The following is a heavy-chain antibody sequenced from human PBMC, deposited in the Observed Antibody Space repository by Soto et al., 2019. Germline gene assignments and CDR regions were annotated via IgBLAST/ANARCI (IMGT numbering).Heavy chain of an antibody. CDR3: ARDVSHGYTENV. J-gene: IGHJ3*01. D-gene: IGHD5-18*01. CDR1: GGSVGSGEYY. Sequence: QVQLQESGPGLVKPSQTLSLACTVSGGSVGSGEYYYSWIRQPPGKGLEWIGYIYDSGITNYTPSLTGRVTMSLDRSNNQVALKLSSVTAADTAVYVCARDVSHGYTENVWGQGTMVTVSS. V-gene: IGHV4-30-4*01. CDR2: IYDSGIT.